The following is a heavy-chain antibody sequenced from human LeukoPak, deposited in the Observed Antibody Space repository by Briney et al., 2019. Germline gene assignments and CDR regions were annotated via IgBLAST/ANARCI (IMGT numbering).Heavy chain of an antibody. J-gene: IGHJ3*02. CDR2: MNPNSGNT. V-gene: IGHV1-8*03. Sequence: GASVKVSCKASGYTFTSHDINWVRQATGQGLEWMGWMNPNSGNTGYAQKFQGRVTITRNNSISTVYMELSSLRSKDTAVYYCARRLGLRWDLQAFDIWGQGTMVTVPS. CDR1: GYTFTSHD. CDR3: ARRLGLRWDLQAFDI. D-gene: IGHD4-23*01.